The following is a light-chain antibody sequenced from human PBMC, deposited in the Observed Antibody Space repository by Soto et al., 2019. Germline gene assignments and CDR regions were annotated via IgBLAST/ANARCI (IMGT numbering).Light chain of an antibody. J-gene: IGLJ1*01. V-gene: IGLV2-14*01. CDR1: SSDVGGYNY. CDR3: SSYTSSSTPFYV. CDR2: DVS. Sequence: QSALTQPASVSGSPGQSITISCTGTSSDVGGYNYFSWYQQHPGKAPKLMIYDVSNRPSGVSNRFSGSKSGNTASLTISGLQAEDEADYYCSSYTSSSTPFYVFGTGTQLTV.